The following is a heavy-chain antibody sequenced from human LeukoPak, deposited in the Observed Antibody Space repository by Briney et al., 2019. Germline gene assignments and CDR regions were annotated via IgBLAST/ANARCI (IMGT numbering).Heavy chain of an antibody. CDR1: GGSISSYY. V-gene: IGHV4-4*07. J-gene: IGHJ4*02. CDR3: ASSIKTGYSSSWYVYFDY. D-gene: IGHD6-13*01. CDR2: IYTSGST. Sequence: PSETLSLTCTVSGGSISSYYWSWIRQPAGKGLEWIGRIYTSGSTNYNPSLKSRVTMSVDTSKNQFSLKLSSVTAADTAVYYCASSIKTGYSSSWYVYFDYWGQGTLVTVSS.